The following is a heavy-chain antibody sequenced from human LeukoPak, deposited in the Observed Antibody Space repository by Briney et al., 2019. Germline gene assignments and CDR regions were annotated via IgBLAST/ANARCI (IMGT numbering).Heavy chain of an antibody. CDR1: GFTFSSYS. CDR2: ISSSSSYI. V-gene: IGHV3-21*01. D-gene: IGHD3-3*01. Sequence: GGSLRPSCAASGFTFSSYSMNWVRQAPGKGLEWVSSISSSSSYIYYADSVKGRFTISRDNAKNSLYLQMNSLRAEDTAVYYCARDPDPFGVVIIEKDDYWGQGTLVTVSS. CDR3: ARDPDPFGVVIIEKDDY. J-gene: IGHJ4*02.